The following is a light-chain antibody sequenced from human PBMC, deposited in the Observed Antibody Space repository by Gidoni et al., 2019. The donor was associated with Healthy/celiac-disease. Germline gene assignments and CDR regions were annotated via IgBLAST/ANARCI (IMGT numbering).Light chain of an antibody. CDR3: HSYVNSLSGYV. Sequence: VPTPPPSVSGAPGQRLTISCTVSSSNIGAGYDVHWSQQPPGTAPKLLTYGTNNRPSGVPVRFSGSKSGASASLSISGLQAEDEADYYCHSYVNSLSGYVFGTGTKVTVL. V-gene: IGLV1-40*01. CDR2: GTN. CDR1: SSNIGAGYD. J-gene: IGLJ1*01.